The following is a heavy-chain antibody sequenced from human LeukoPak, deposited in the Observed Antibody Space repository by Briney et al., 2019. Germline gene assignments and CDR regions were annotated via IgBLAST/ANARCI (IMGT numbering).Heavy chain of an antibody. CDR1: GFSFSNYW. CDR2: IKQDESEK. V-gene: IGHV3-7*03. Sequence: GGSLRLSCTASGFSFSNYWMSWVRQAPGKGLEWVASIKQDESEKYYVDSVKGRFTTSRDNAKSSLYLQMNALRGEDTAVYYCASGRAGIAVAPHDYWGQGTLVTVSS. D-gene: IGHD6-19*01. J-gene: IGHJ4*02. CDR3: ASGRAGIAVAPHDY.